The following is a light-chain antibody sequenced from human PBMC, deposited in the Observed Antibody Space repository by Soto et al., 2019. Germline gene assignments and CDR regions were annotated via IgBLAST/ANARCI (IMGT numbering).Light chain of an antibody. CDR3: QQYGSLGLGLT. CDR1: QTISRNY. V-gene: IGKV3-20*01. J-gene: IGKJ4*01. Sequence: LVLTQSPGTLSLSPEERVTLSCRAGQTISRNYLAWYQQKPGLAPRLIMYHGSRRAAGTPDRFSGSGSGTDFSLTISRLEPEDFAVYYCQQYGSLGLGLTFGGGTKVDIK. CDR2: HGS.